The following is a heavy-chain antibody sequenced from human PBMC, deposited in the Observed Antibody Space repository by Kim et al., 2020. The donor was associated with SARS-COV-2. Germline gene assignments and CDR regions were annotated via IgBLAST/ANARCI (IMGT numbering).Heavy chain of an antibody. Sequence: GGSLRLSCAASGFTFSSYGMHWVRQAPGKGLEWVAVISYDGSNKYYADSVKGRFTISRDNSKNTLYLQMNSLRAEDTAVYYCARDRDYVWGSYRPYYFD. D-gene: IGHD3-16*02. J-gene: IGHJ4*01. CDR1: GFTFSSYG. CDR3: ARDRDYVWGSYRPYYFD. CDR2: ISYDGSNK. V-gene: IGHV3-33*05.